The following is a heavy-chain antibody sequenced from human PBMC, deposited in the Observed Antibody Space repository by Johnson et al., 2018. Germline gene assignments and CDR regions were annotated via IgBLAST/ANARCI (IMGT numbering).Heavy chain of an antibody. CDR3: AKPLDYYDTSGPGGDDAFNI. D-gene: IGHD3-22*01. J-gene: IGHJ3*02. Sequence: EVQLVESGGGLVQPGGSLRLSCAASGFTFSSYAMNWVRQAPGKGLEWVSGISGSGGSTYYGDSVKGRVTISRDISKNTLYLQMNSLRAEDTAVYYCAKPLDYYDTSGPGGDDAFNIWGQGTMGTVSS. CDR2: ISGSGGST. CDR1: GFTFSSYA. V-gene: IGHV3-23*04.